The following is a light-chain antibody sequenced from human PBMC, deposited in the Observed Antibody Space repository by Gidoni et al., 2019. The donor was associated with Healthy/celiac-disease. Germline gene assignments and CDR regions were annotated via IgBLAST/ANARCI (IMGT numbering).Light chain of an antibody. CDR3: CSYAGSYTWV. V-gene: IGLV2-11*01. CDR2: DVS. J-gene: IGLJ3*02. CDR1: SSDVGGYNY. Sequence: QSDRTKPRSVAGPPGQSVTISCTGTSSDVGGYNYVSWYQQHPGKAPKLMIYDVSKRPSGVPDRFSGSKSGNTASLTISGLQAEDEADYYCCSYAGSYTWVFGGGTKLTVL.